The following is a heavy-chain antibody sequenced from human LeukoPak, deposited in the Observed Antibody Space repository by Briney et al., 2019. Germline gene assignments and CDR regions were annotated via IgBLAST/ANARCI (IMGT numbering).Heavy chain of an antibody. CDR1: GFILSNAW. D-gene: IGHD6-19*01. J-gene: IGHJ4*02. Sequence: GGSLRLSCAASGFILSNAWMTWVRQAPGKGLEWVGRIKSITDGGTTDYAAPVKGRFTISRDDSKNTLYLQMNSLKTEDTAVYYCTTALSQYSSGWYGNYFDYWGQGTLVTVSS. CDR2: IKSITDGGTT. V-gene: IGHV3-15*01. CDR3: TTALSQYSSGWYGNYFDY.